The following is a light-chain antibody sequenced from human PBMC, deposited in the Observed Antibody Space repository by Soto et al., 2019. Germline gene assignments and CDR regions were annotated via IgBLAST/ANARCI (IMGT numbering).Light chain of an antibody. CDR3: FSYAGNYTYV. J-gene: IGLJ1*01. CDR2: DVR. CDR1: SNNVGGYDY. V-gene: IGLV2-11*01. Sequence: QSVLTPPRSVSGSPGQSVTISCTGTSNNVGGYDYVSWYQLYPGKAPKLMIFDVRKRPSRVPDRFSGSKSGNTASLTISGLQAEDEADYYCFSYAGNYTYVFGGGTKVTVL.